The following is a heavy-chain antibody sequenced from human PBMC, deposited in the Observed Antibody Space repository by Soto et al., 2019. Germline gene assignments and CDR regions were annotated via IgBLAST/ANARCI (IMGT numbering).Heavy chain of an antibody. CDR3: ATERGDTAANRFLLY. V-gene: IGHV4-31*03. Sequence: QVHLQESGPGLVKPSQTLSLTCTISGGSIREGGYYWTWIRHHPQKGLEWIGFIYHDGGIYYNARFKIRVTLSLDGSQRFSLKLTYMTAADATVYYCATERGDTAANRFLLYWGQGTLVTVSS. CDR1: GGSIREGGYY. J-gene: IGHJ4*02. D-gene: IGHD5-18*01. CDR2: IYHDGGI.